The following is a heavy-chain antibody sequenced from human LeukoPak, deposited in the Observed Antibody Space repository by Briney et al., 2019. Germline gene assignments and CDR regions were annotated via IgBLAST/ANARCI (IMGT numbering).Heavy chain of an antibody. CDR1: GYSFTSYW. D-gene: IGHD2-2*01. CDR3: ATNRPGSRSTFDI. V-gene: IGHV5-51*01. J-gene: IGHJ3*02. Sequence: GESLKISCKGSGYSFTSYWSGWVRQMPGKGLEWMGIIYPGDSDTRYSPSFQGQVTISADKSISTAYLQWSSLKASDTAMYYCATNRPGSRSTFDIWGQGTMVTVSS. CDR2: IYPGDSDT.